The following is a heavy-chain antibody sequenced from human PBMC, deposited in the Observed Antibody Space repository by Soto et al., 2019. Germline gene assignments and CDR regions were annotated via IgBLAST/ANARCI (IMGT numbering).Heavy chain of an antibody. CDR2: IYYRGRT. Sequence: SETLSPTCTVSGGSISSYYCNWIRQPPGKGLEWIGNIYYRGRTSYNPSLTSGITISVDTSKSQFSLKLSSVTAGDTVLYYCATRSPPSGSLDFWGQGTPGTVSS. CDR1: GGSISSYY. J-gene: IGHJ4*02. D-gene: IGHD2-15*01. V-gene: IGHV4-59*01. CDR3: ATRSPPSGSLDF.